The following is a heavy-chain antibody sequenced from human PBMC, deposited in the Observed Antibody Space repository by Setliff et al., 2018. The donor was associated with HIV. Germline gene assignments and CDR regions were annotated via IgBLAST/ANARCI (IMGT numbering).Heavy chain of an antibody. CDR2: IYTSGST. Sequence: SETLSLTCTVSGGSISSGSYYWSWIRQPAGKGLEWIGRIYTSGSTNYNPSLKSRVTISVDMSKNQFSLKLSSVTAADTAFYYCARSQYYNFWSGPYYFDYWGHGTLVTVS. J-gene: IGHJ4*01. CDR3: ARSQYYNFWSGPYYFDY. D-gene: IGHD3-3*01. V-gene: IGHV4-61*02. CDR1: GGSISSGSYY.